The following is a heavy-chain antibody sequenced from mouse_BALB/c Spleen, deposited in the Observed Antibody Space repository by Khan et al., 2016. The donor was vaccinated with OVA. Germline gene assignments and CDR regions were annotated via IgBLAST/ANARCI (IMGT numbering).Heavy chain of an antibody. CDR1: GYTFTSYY. Sequence: QVQLQQSGPELVKPGASVRISCKASGYTFTSYYIHWVKQRPGQGLEWIGWIYPGNVNTDYNEKFKGKATLTADKSSSTAYMQLRSLTSEDSAVYVCAVWRGNDPDYAMDYWGQGTSVTVSS. D-gene: IGHD2-10*02. CDR3: AVWRGNDPDYAMDY. V-gene: IGHV1S56*01. CDR2: IYPGNVNT. J-gene: IGHJ4*01.